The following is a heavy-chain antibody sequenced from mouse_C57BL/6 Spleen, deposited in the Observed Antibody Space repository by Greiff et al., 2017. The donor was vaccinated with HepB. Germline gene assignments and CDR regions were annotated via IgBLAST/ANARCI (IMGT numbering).Heavy chain of an antibody. Sequence: EVKLQESGPGLVKPSQSLSLTCSVTGYSITSGYYWNWIRQFPGNKLEWMGYISYDGSNNYNPSLKNRISITRDTSKNQLFLKLNSVTTEDTATYYCARDPMTTVGATGAMDYWGQGTSVTVSS. CDR2: ISYDGSN. CDR1: GYSITSGYY. V-gene: IGHV3-6*01. D-gene: IGHD1-1*01. CDR3: ARDPMTTVGATGAMDY. J-gene: IGHJ4*01.